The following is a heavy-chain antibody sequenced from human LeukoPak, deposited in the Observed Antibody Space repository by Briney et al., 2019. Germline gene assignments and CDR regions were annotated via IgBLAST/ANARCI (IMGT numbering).Heavy chain of an antibody. D-gene: IGHD3-9*01. CDR2: MNPNSGNT. Sequence: ASVKVSCKASGYTFTSYDINWVRQATGQGLEWMGWMNPNSGNTGYAQKFQGRVTMTRNTSISTAYMELSSLRSEDTAVYYCARYGHYDILTGYYNVDYWGQGTLVTVSS. CDR3: ARYGHYDILTGYYNVDY. V-gene: IGHV1-8*01. J-gene: IGHJ4*02. CDR1: GYTFTSYD.